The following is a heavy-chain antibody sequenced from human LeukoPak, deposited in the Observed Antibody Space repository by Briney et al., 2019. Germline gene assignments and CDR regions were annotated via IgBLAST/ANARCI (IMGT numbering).Heavy chain of an antibody. CDR3: ARPRDSGWSKTWDY. CDR1: GFPFSDFY. D-gene: IGHD6-13*01. J-gene: IGHJ4*02. CDR2: ISSSATTV. V-gene: IGHV3-11*01. Sequence: PGGSLRLSCATSGFPFSDFYMSWIRQAPGKGLEWVSYISSSATTVYYADSVEGRFTISRDNAQNSLYLQMNSPRAEDTAVYYCARPRDSGWSKTWDYWGQGTLVTVSS.